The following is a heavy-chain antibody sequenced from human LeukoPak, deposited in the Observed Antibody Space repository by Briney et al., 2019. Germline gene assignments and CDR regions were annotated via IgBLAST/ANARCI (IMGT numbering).Heavy chain of an antibody. Sequence: ASVKVSCKASGYTFTSYDINWVRQATGQGLEWMGWMNPNSGNTGYAQKFQGRVTMTRNTSISTAYMELSSLRSEDTAVYYCARGPTYYYDSSGYFGDDDAFDIWGQGTMVTVSS. CDR1: GYTFTSYD. J-gene: IGHJ3*02. V-gene: IGHV1-8*01. CDR3: ARGPTYYYDSSGYFGDDDAFDI. CDR2: MNPNSGNT. D-gene: IGHD3-22*01.